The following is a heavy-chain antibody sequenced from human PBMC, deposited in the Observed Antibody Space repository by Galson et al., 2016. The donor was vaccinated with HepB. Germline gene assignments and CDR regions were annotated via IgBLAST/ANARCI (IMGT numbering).Heavy chain of an antibody. CDR2: IKPDGTTK. D-gene: IGHD2-8*01. J-gene: IGHJ4*02. Sequence: SLRLSCAASGFSFGNSWMTWVRQAPEKGLEWVANIKPDGTTKNYVGSVRGRFTIARDNAKNSLYLQMNSLRPEDTATYYCARPVSADEGLGNWGQGTPVTVSS. V-gene: IGHV3-7*01. CDR1: GFSFGNSW. CDR3: ARPVSADEGLGN.